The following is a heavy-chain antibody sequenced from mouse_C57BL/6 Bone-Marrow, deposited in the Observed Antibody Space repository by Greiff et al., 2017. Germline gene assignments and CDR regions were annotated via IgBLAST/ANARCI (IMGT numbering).Heavy chain of an antibody. J-gene: IGHJ3*01. CDR1: GFTFSSSG. Sequence: EVKVVESGGDLVKPGGSLKLSCAASGFTFSSSGMSWVRQTPDKRLEWVATISSGGSYTYYPDSVKGRFTISRDNAKNTLYLQMSSLKSEDTAMYYCARPTGFAYWGQGTLVTVSA. CDR3: ARPTGFAY. V-gene: IGHV5-6*01. CDR2: ISSGGSYT.